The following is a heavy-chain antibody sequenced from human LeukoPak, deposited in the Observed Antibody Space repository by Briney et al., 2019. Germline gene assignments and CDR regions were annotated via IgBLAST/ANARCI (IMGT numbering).Heavy chain of an antibody. CDR2: IIGSGYTT. CDR3: AKSLGSWGAFDI. Sequence: GGSLRLSCAGSGFTFSSYAISRVRQAAGKGLEWVSTIIGSGYTTYYADSVKGRFTISRDNSKNTLYLQMNSLRAEDTAVYYCAKSLGSWGAFDIWGQGTMVTVSS. D-gene: IGHD7-27*01. CDR1: GFTFSSYA. V-gene: IGHV3-23*01. J-gene: IGHJ3*02.